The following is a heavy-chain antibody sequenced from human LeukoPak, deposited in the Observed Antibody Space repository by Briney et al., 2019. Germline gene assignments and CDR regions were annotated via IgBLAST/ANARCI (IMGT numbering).Heavy chain of an antibody. CDR2: INPNSGNT. Sequence: ASVKVSCKAYGYLFTDYYIHWVRQAPGQGLEWMGWINPNSGNTDFAQKFQGRVSMTRDTSISTAYMELSSLRSDDAAMYYCARDSRNWDPPGTLDSWGQGTLVTVSS. CDR1: GYLFTDYY. CDR3: ARDSRNWDPPGTLDS. V-gene: IGHV1-2*02. J-gene: IGHJ4*02. D-gene: IGHD7-27*01.